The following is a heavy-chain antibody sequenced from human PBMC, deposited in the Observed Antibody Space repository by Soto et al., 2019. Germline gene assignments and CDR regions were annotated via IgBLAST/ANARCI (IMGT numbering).Heavy chain of an antibody. CDR3: AREEHIVVVTAIPAEYFQH. CDR2: ISYDGINK. V-gene: IGHV3-30*03. D-gene: IGHD2-21*02. CDR1: GFIFSTFG. Sequence: QVQLVESGGGVVQPGRSLRLSCAASGFIFSTFGMHWVRQAPGKGLEWVAVISYDGINKYYADSVKGRFTISRDNSKNTLYLQMNSLRGDDTAVYYCAREEHIVVVTAIPAEYFQHWGQGTLVAVSS. J-gene: IGHJ1*01.